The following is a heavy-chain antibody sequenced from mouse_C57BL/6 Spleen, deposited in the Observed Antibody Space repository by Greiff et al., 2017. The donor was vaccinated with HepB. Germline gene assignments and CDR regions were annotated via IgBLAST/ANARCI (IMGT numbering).Heavy chain of an antibody. V-gene: IGHV5-12*01. CDR3: ARQNYDYGLAY. CDR1: GFTFSDYY. D-gene: IGHD2-4*01. J-gene: IGHJ3*01. CDR2: ISNGGGST. Sequence: EVKLMESGGGLVQPGGSLKLSCAASGFTFSDYYMYWVRQTPEKRLEWVAYISNGGGSTYYPDTVKGRFTISRDNAKNTLYLQMSRLKSEDTAMYYCARQNYDYGLAYWGQGTLVTVSA.